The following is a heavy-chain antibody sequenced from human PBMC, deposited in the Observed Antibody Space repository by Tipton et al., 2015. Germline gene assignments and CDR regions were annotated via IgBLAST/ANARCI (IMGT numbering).Heavy chain of an antibody. V-gene: IGHV3-48*02. J-gene: IGHJ6*02. Sequence: SVKGRFTISRDNAKNSLYLQMNSLRDEDTAVYYCARRRSGAYGMDVWGQGTTVTVSS. D-gene: IGHD2-15*01. CDR3: ARRRSGAYGMDV.